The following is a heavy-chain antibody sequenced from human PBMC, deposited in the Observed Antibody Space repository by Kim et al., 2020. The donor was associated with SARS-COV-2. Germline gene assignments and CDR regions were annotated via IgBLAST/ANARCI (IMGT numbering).Heavy chain of an antibody. Sequence: SVKVSCKASGGTFSSYAISWVRQAPGQGLEWMGRIIPILGIANYAQKLQGRVTITADKSTSTAYMELSSLRSEDTAVYYCARDGSGSLGGINAFDIWGQ. CDR1: GGTFSSYA. V-gene: IGHV1-69*04. CDR2: IIPILGIA. D-gene: IGHD3-10*01. CDR3: ARDGSGSLGGINAFDI. J-gene: IGHJ3*02.